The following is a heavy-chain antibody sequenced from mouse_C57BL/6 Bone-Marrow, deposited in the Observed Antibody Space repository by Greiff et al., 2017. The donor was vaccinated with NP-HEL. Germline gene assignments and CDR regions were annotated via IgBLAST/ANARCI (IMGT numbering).Heavy chain of an antibody. CDR1: GFNIKDYY. CDR3: TTFYYGSSYVGNY. J-gene: IGHJ2*01. CDR2: IDPEDGDT. Sequence: DVHLVESGAELVRPGASVKLSCTASGFNIKDYYMHWVKQRPEQGLEWIGRIDPEDGDTESAPKFQGKATMTADTSSITAYLQRSSLTSEDTAVYYCTTFYYGSSYVGNYWGQGTTLTVSS. D-gene: IGHD1-1*01. V-gene: IGHV14-1*01.